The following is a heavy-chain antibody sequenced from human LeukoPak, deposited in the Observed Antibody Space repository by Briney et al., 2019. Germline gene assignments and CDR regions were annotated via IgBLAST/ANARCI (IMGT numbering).Heavy chain of an antibody. D-gene: IGHD6-6*01. CDR3: ARQYSSSSGYYYYGMDV. Sequence: SETLSLTCTVSGGSISSHYWSWIRQPPGKGLEWIGYIYYSGSTNYNPSLKSRVTISVDTSKNQFSLKLSSVTAADTAVYYCARQYSSSSGYYYYGMDVWGQGTTVTVSS. J-gene: IGHJ6*02. V-gene: IGHV4-59*11. CDR2: IYYSGST. CDR1: GGSISSHY.